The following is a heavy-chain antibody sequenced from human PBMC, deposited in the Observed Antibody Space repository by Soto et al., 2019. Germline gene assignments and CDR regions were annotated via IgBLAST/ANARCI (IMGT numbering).Heavy chain of an antibody. D-gene: IGHD3-9*01. J-gene: IGHJ3*02. CDR1: GFTFSIYW. Sequence: GGSLRLSCAASGFTFSIYWMTWVRQARGKGLEWVANIREDGGEKNYADSVKGRFTISRDNVKNSLYLQMNSLRVEDTAFYYCVRESNPQIIDWYHALDIWGQGTMVTVSS. V-gene: IGHV3-7*01. CDR2: IREDGGEK. CDR3: VRESNPQIIDWYHALDI.